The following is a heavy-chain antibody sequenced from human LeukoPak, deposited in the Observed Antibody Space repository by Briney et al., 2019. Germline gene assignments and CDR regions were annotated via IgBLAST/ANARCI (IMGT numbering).Heavy chain of an antibody. J-gene: IGHJ4*02. CDR2: MNPNSGNT. CDR3: ARVPAATHYTYYFDY. CDR1: GYTFTSYD. Sequence: ASVTVSCKASGYTFTSYDINWVRQATGQGLEWMGWMNPNSGNTGYAQKFQGRVTITRNTSISTAYMELSSLRSEDTAVYYCARVPAATHYTYYFDYWGQGTLVTVSS. V-gene: IGHV1-8*03. D-gene: IGHD2-2*01.